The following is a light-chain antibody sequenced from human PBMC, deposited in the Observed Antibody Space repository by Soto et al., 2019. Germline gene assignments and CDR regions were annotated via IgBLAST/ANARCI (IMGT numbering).Light chain of an antibody. CDR1: QSIRSNY. CDR3: QQYGSSPRT. V-gene: IGKV3-20*01. J-gene: IGKJ1*01. CDR2: GAS. Sequence: EIVLTQSPGTLSLSPGERATLSCRASQSIRSNYVAWYQQKPGQGPRLLMYGASSRATGIPDRFSGSGSGTDFTLIISRLEPEDFAMYYCQQYGSSPRTFGQGTKVDIK.